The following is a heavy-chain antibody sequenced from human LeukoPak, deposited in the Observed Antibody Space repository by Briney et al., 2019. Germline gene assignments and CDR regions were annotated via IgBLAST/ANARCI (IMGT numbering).Heavy chain of an antibody. D-gene: IGHD3-22*01. V-gene: IGHV4-34*01. Sequence: SETLSLTCAVYGGSFSGYYWSWIRQPPGKGLEWIGEINHSGSTNYNPSLKSRVTISVDTSKNQFSLKLSSVTAADTAVYYCARGLPEYYYDSSGYPNFDSWGQGTLVTVSS. CDR1: GGSFSGYY. CDR3: ARGLPEYYYDSSGYPNFDS. CDR2: INHSGST. J-gene: IGHJ4*02.